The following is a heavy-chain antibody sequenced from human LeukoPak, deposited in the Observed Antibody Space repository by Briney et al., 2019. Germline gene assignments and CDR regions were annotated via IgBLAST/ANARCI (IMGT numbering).Heavy chain of an antibody. J-gene: IGHJ5*02. Sequence: SETLSLTCAVYGGSFSGYYWSWIRQPPGKGLEWIGEINHSGSTNYNPSLKSRVTISVDTSKNQFSLKLSSVTAADTAVYYCARGPVSGWFDTWGQGTLVTVSS. CDR1: GGSFSGYY. CDR3: ARGPVSGWFDT. D-gene: IGHD6-19*01. CDR2: INHSGST. V-gene: IGHV4-34*01.